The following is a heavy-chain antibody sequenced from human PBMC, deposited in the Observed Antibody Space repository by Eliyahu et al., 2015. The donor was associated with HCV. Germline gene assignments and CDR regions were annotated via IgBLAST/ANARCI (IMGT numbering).Heavy chain of an antibody. Sequence: QVQLQESGTGLVKPSETLSLTCTVSGGSISSYYWSWIRQPPGKGLEWIGYIYFRGGPQHQPSLKSRVTISVDTSKNQFSLKLSSVTAADTAVYYCARTQTKYCSSTSCYFLGGMDVWGQGTTVTVSS. J-gene: IGHJ6*02. CDR3: ARTQTKYCSSTSCYFLGGMDV. D-gene: IGHD2-2*01. V-gene: IGHV4-59*01. CDR1: GGSISSYY. CDR2: IYFRGGP.